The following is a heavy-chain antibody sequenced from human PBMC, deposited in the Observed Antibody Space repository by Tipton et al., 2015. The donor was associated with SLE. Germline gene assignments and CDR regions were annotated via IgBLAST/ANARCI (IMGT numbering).Heavy chain of an antibody. CDR1: GGSISSYY. J-gene: IGHJ4*02. V-gene: IGHV4-59*01. CDR3: ARSGTGDHRVDY. Sequence: TLSLTCTVSGGSISSYYWSWIRQPPGKGPEWIGYIYYSGSTNYNPSLKSRVTISVDTSKNQFSLKLSSVTAADTAVYYCARSGTGDHRVDYWGQGTLVTVSS. CDR2: IYYSGST. D-gene: IGHD7-27*01.